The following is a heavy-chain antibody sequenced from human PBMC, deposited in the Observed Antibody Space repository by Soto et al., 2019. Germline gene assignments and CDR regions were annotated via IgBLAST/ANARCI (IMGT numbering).Heavy chain of an antibody. Sequence: QVQLVQSGAEVKKPGSSVKVSCKASGGTFSSYAISWVRQAPGQGLEWMGGIIPIFGTANYAQKFQGRVTITADDYTSTAYMGLSRLRSQDTAVFYCARPLTMVRVVRPTLDYWGQGTLVTVSS. J-gene: IGHJ4*02. CDR3: ARPLTMVRVVRPTLDY. V-gene: IGHV1-69*12. D-gene: IGHD3-10*01. CDR2: IIPIFGTA. CDR1: GGTFSSYA.